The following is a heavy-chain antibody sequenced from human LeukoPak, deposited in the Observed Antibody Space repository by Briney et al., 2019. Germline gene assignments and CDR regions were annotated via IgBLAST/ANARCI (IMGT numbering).Heavy chain of an antibody. V-gene: IGHV1-46*01. D-gene: IGHD2-2*01. Sequence: ASVKVSCKASGYTFTSYYMHWVRQAPGQGLEWMGIINPSGGSTSYAQKFQGRVTMTRDTSTSTVYMELSSLRSEDTAVYYCARDQVVVVPAVYYYYGMDVWGQGTTVTVSS. CDR3: ARDQVVVVPAVYYYYGMDV. CDR2: INPSGGST. CDR1: GYTFTSYY. J-gene: IGHJ6*02.